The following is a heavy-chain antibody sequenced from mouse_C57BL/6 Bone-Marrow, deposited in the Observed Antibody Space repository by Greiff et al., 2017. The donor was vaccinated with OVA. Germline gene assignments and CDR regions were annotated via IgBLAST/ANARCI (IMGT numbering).Heavy chain of an antibody. CDR1: GYTFTDYY. CDR2: IFPGSGST. J-gene: IGHJ2*01. V-gene: IGHV1-75*01. Sequence: VKLMESGPELVKPGASVKISCKASGYTFTDYYINWVKQRPGQGLEWIGWIFPGSGSTYYNEKFKGKATLTVEKSSSTAYMLLSSLTSEDSAVYFCARSLLLRSFDYWGQGTTLTVSS. D-gene: IGHD1-1*01. CDR3: ARSLLLRSFDY.